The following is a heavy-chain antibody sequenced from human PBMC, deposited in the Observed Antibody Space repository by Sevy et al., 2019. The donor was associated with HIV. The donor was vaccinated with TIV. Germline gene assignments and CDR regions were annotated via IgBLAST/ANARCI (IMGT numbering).Heavy chain of an antibody. J-gene: IGHJ4*02. CDR3: ARDSGIYYYDSSGYYPGDLDY. Sequence: GGSLRLSCAASGFTFSSYGMHWVRQAPGKGLEWVAVIWYDGSNKYYADSVKGRFTISRDNSKNTLYLRMNSLRAEDTAVYYCARDSGIYYYDSSGYYPGDLDYWGQGTLVTVSS. V-gene: IGHV3-33*01. CDR2: IWYDGSNK. CDR1: GFTFSSYG. D-gene: IGHD3-22*01.